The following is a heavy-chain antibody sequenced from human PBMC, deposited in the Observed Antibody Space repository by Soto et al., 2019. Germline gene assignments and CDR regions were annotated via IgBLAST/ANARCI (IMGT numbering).Heavy chain of an antibody. D-gene: IGHD6-25*01. Sequence: EVQLVESGGGLIQPGGSLRLSCAVSGFTVSNNYMSWVRQAPGKGLEGVSVIYSGGYTAYGDSVKGRFTISRDNSKNTLLLKRSGLGAAAPSVVYCGTQRGGGGYWGQGTLVTVSS. CDR2: IYSGGYT. V-gene: IGHV3-53*01. J-gene: IGHJ4*02. CDR1: GFTVSNNY. CDR3: GTQRGGGGY.